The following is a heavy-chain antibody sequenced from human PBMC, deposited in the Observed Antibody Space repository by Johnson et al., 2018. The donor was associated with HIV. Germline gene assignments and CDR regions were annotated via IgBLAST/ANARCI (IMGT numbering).Heavy chain of an antibody. CDR1: GFIFSDYY. V-gene: IGHV3-11*04. Sequence: QVQLVESGGGLVRPGGSLRLSCAASGFIFSDYYMSWIRQAPGRWLDWVSYISTSGSTINYADSVKGRFTISRDNSKNTLYLQMNSLRAEDTAVYYCAKVGSSSCYARTRLCAFDVWGQGTMVTVSS. CDR3: AKVGSSSCYARTRLCAFDV. D-gene: IGHD2-2*01. J-gene: IGHJ3*01. CDR2: ISTSGSTI.